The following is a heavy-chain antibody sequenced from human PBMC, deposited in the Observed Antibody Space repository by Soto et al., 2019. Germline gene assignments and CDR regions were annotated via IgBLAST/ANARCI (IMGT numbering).Heavy chain of an antibody. J-gene: IGHJ6*03. D-gene: IGHD2-2*03. Sequence: QVQLVESGGGVVQPGRSLRLSCAASGFTFSSYGMHWVRQAPGKGLEWVAVIWYDGSNKYYADSVKGRFTISRDNSKNTLYLQMNSLRAEDTAVYYCARDGGYCSSTRCWPDYMDVWGKGTTVTVSS. CDR2: IWYDGSNK. CDR3: ARDGGYCSSTRCWPDYMDV. CDR1: GFTFSSYG. V-gene: IGHV3-33*01.